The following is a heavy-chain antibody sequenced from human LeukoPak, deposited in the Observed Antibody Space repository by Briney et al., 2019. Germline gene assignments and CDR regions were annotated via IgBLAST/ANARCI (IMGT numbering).Heavy chain of an antibody. CDR2: IIPIFGTA. D-gene: IGHD3-22*01. CDR1: GGTFSSYA. V-gene: IGHV1-69*05. CDR3: AAYYYDSSGYYYADL. J-gene: IGHJ2*01. Sequence: ASVKVPCKASGGTFSSYAISWVRQAPGQGLEWMGGIIPIFGTANYAQKFQGRVTITTDESTSTAYMELSSLRSEDTAVYYCAAYYYDSSGYYYADLWGRGTLVTVSS.